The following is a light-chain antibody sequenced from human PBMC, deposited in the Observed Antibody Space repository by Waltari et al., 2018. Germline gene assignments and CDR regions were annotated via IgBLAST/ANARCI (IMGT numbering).Light chain of an antibody. Sequence: DIQMTQSPSSLSASVGDRVTITCRASQSIASFFNWYQQKPGTAPKLLIYGASSLQSGVPSRFSVSREGKQYTIRISALHREDVATYYCQQNYISPWTFGQGTKVEIK. V-gene: IGKV1-39*01. CDR2: GAS. J-gene: IGKJ1*01. CDR1: QSIASF. CDR3: QQNYISPWT.